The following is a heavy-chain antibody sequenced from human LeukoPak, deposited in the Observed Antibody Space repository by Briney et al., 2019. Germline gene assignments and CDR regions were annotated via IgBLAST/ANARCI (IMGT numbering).Heavy chain of an antibody. V-gene: IGHV4-34*01. D-gene: IGHD1-26*01. J-gene: IGHJ4*02. CDR2: INHSGST. Sequence: SETLSLTCAVYGGSFSGYYWSWIRQPPGKGLEWIGEINHSGSTNYNPSLKSRVTISVDTSKNQFSLKLSSVTAADTAVYYCARDRYGGIDYWGQGTLVTVSS. CDR3: ARDRYGGIDY. CDR1: GGSFSGYY.